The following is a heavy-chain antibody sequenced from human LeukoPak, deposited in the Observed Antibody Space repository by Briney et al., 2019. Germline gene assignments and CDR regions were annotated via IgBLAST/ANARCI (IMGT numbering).Heavy chain of an antibody. Sequence: SETLSRTCAVYGGSFSGYYWSWIRQPPGKGLEWIGEINHSGSTNYNPSLKSRVTISVDTSKNQLSLKLRSVTAADTAVYYCARVSDCSGGSCYFDYWGQGTLVTVSS. D-gene: IGHD2-15*01. CDR3: ARVSDCSGGSCYFDY. CDR2: INHSGST. J-gene: IGHJ4*02. CDR1: GGSFSGYY. V-gene: IGHV4-34*01.